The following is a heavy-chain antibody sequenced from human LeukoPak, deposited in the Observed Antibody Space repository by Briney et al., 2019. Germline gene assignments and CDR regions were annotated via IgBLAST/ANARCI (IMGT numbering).Heavy chain of an antibody. D-gene: IGHD7-27*01. CDR2: ISGRGDST. V-gene: IGHV3-23*01. CDR1: GFTFSSFA. CDR3: ARETGDFDS. J-gene: IGHJ4*02. Sequence: PGGSLRLSCAASGFTFSSFAMSWGRQAPGKGLEWVSVISGRGDSTYYADSVKGRFTISRDNSKSTVYLQMNSLRAEDTAVYYCARETGDFDSWGQGTLVIVSS.